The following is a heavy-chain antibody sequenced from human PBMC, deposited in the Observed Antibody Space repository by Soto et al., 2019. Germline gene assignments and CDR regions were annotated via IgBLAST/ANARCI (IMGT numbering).Heavy chain of an antibody. V-gene: IGHV4-30-4*01. D-gene: IGHD6-13*01. J-gene: IGHJ5*02. CDR1: DDSISSGHYY. Sequence: SETLSLTCSVSDDSISSGHYYWSWIRQPPGKGLEWIGYIFNTGSTYYTPSLKSRVTISIDTSKTHLSPKLTSVTAADTAVYYCARVHRYSSSWFTGWWFDPWGQGTLVTVSS. CDR3: ARVHRYSSSWFTGWWFDP. CDR2: IFNTGST.